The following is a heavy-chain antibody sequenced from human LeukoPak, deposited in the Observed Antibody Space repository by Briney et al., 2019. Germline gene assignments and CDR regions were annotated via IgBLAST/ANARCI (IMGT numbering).Heavy chain of an antibody. CDR3: ARVAYDSRRILLDY. Sequence: SETLSLTCTVSGGSISSGGYYWSWIRQHPGKGLEWIGYIYYSGSTYYNPSLKSRVTISVDTSKNQFSLKLSSVTAADTAVYYCARVAYDSRRILLDYWGQGTLVTVSS. CDR1: GGSISSGGYY. CDR2: IYYSGST. J-gene: IGHJ4*02. D-gene: IGHD3-22*01. V-gene: IGHV4-31*03.